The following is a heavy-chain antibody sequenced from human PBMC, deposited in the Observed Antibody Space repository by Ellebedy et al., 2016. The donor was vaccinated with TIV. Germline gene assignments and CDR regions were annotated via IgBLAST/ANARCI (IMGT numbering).Heavy chain of an antibody. D-gene: IGHD1-26*01. CDR1: GYTFITYD. J-gene: IGHJ2*01. Sequence: ASVKVSXKASGYTFITYDINWVRQATGQGLEWMGWMNPRNGNTAYAQKFQGRVTMTRDTSTSTAYMELSSLRSEDTAVYYCARVGASYWYFDLWGRGTLVSVSS. CDR2: MNPRNGNT. V-gene: IGHV1-8*01. CDR3: ARVGASYWYFDL.